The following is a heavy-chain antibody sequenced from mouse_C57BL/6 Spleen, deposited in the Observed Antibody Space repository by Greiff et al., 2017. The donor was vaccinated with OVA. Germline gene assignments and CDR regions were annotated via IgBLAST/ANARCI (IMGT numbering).Heavy chain of an antibody. CDR1: GYTFTSYW. Sequence: QVQLQQPGTELVKPGASVKLSCKASGYTFTSYWMHWVKQRPGQGLEWIGNINPSNGGTNYNEKFKGKATLTVDKSSSTAYMQLSSLTSEDSAVYYCASSIYDGYPAWFAYWGQGTLVTVPA. CDR3: ASSIYDGYPAWFAY. CDR2: INPSNGGT. D-gene: IGHD2-3*01. J-gene: IGHJ3*01. V-gene: IGHV1-53*01.